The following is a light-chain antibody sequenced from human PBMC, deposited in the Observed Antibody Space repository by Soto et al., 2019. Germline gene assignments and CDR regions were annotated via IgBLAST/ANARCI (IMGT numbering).Light chain of an antibody. J-gene: IGKJ1*01. V-gene: IGKV1-5*01. CDR2: AAS. CDR1: QTIINW. CDR3: QQYYTYWHM. Sequence: DIQITQSPSTLSASVGDRVTITCRASQTIINWLAWYQQKPGKAPKLLIYAASTLQSGVPSTFSGSGSGTEFTLTISSLQPDDFATYYCQQYYTYWHMFGQGTKVDIK.